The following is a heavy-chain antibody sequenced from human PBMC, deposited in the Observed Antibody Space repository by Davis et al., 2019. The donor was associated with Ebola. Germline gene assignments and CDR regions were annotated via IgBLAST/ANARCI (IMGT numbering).Heavy chain of an antibody. D-gene: IGHD3-22*01. CDR2: IYYSGST. CDR1: GGSISSGDYY. J-gene: IGHJ6*02. CDR3: ARGVVKDGMDV. Sequence: SETLSLTCTVSGGSISSGDYYWSWIRQPPGKGLEWIGYIYYSGSTYYNPSLKSRVTISVDRSKNQFSLKLSSVTAADTAVYYCARGVVKDGMDVWGQGTTVTVSS. V-gene: IGHV4-30-4*01.